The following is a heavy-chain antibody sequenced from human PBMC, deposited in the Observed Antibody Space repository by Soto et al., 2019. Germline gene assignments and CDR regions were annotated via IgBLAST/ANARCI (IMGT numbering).Heavy chain of an antibody. CDR3: ARVGRGITGTPYAFDT. D-gene: IGHD1-7*01. J-gene: IGHJ3*02. Sequence: QVQLVQSGAEVKKPGSSVKVSCKASGGTFSSYTISWVRQAPGQGLEWMGRIIPILGIANYAQKFQGRVTITADKSTSTAYMELSSLRSEDTAVYYCARVGRGITGTPYAFDTWGQGTMVTVSS. V-gene: IGHV1-69*02. CDR1: GGTFSSYT. CDR2: IIPILGIA.